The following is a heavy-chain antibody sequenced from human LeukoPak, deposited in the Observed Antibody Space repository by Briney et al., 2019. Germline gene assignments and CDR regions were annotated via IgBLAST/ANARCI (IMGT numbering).Heavy chain of an antibody. D-gene: IGHD2-2*01. V-gene: IGHV4-39*07. J-gene: IGHJ3*02. Sequence: SETLSLTCTVSGGSISSTTYYWGWIRQPPGKGLEWIGSIYYSGSTYYNPSLKSRVTISVDTSKNQFSLKLSSVTAADTAVYYCARDPGRDIVVVPAADDAFDIWGQGTMVTVSS. CDR2: IYYSGST. CDR3: ARDPGRDIVVVPAADDAFDI. CDR1: GGSISSTTYY.